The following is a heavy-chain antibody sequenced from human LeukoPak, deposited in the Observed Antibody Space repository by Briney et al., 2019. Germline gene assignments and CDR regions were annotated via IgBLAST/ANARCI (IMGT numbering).Heavy chain of an antibody. CDR1: GFTFSSYG. CDR3: TSHSSFSILGN. Sequence: GGSLRLSCAASGFTFSSYGMSWVRQAPGKGLEWVGRIKSKTDGGTTDYAAPVKGRFTISRDDSKNTLYLQMNSLKTEDTAVYYCTSHSSFSILGNWGQGTLVTVSS. D-gene: IGHD2-21*01. J-gene: IGHJ4*02. V-gene: IGHV3-15*01. CDR2: IKSKTDGGTT.